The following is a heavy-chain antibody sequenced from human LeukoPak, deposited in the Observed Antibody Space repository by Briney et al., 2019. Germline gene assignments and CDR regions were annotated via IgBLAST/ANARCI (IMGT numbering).Heavy chain of an antibody. CDR1: GFTFSSYA. D-gene: IGHD2-2*01. V-gene: IGHV3-23*01. CDR3: AKDNFIVVVPADDY. Sequence: GGSLRLSCAASGFTFSSYAMSWVRQAPGKGLEWVSAISGSGGSTYYADSVKGRFTISRDNSKNTLYLQMNNLRAEDTAVYYCAKDNFIVVVPADDYWGQGTLVTVSS. CDR2: ISGSGGST. J-gene: IGHJ4*02.